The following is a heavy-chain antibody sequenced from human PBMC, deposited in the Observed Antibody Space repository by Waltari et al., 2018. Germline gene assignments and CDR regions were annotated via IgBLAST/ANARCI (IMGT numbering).Heavy chain of an antibody. V-gene: IGHV4-59*01. CDR1: GGSISSYY. Sequence: QVQLQESGPGLVKPSETLSLTCTVSGGSISSYYWSWIRQPPGKGLEWIGYIYYSGSTNYNPSLKSRVTISVDTSKNQFSLKLSSVTAADTAVYYCASVGPSMVRGVSYWGQGTLVTVSS. CDR3: ASVGPSMVRGVSY. J-gene: IGHJ4*02. CDR2: IYYSGST. D-gene: IGHD3-10*01.